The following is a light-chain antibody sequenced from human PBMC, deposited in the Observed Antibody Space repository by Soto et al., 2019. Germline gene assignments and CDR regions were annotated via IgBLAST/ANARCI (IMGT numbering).Light chain of an antibody. CDR2: GAS. V-gene: IGKV3-20*01. CDR1: QSVSSGY. CDR3: QHYGNAPT. Sequence: ESVLTQSPGTLSLSPGDGATLSCRASQSVSSGYLAWYQQKPGQAPRLLIYGASRRAGGIPDRFSGSGSGTDFTLSISRLEPEDFAVDWCQHYGNAPTFGQGTRVQIK. J-gene: IGKJ1*01.